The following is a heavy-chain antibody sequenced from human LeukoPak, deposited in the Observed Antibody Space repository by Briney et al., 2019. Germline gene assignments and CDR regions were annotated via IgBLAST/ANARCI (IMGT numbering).Heavy chain of an antibody. Sequence: GGSLRLSCAASGFTFSSFAMSWVRQAPGKGLEWVSAISGSGGSAYYADSVKGRFTISRDNSKNTLYLQMNSLRAEDTAVYYCASRAPCSGGTCYGLGYWGQGTLVTVSS. J-gene: IGHJ4*02. CDR1: GFTFSSFA. CDR3: ASRAPCSGGTCYGLGY. CDR2: ISGSGGSA. D-gene: IGHD2-15*01. V-gene: IGHV3-23*01.